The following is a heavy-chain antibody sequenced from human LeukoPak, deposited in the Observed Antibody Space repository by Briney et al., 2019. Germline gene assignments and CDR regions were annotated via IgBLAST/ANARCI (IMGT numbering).Heavy chain of an antibody. CDR2: LYYSGST. CDR3: ARDKYCSGGRCYYGFDP. J-gene: IGHJ5*02. V-gene: IGHV4-59*01. Sequence: PSETLSLICTVSGVSISSYYWSWIRQPPGKGLEWIGYLYYSGSTNYNPSLKSRVTLSVDTSKNQFSLKLSSVTAADTAVYYCARDKYCSGGRCYYGFDPWGQGTLVTVSS. D-gene: IGHD2-15*01. CDR1: GVSISSYY.